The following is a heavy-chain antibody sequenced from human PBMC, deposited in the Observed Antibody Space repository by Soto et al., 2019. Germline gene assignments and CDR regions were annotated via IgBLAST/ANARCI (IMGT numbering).Heavy chain of an antibody. J-gene: IGHJ5*02. CDR1: DDTSSNYK. Sequence: SETLSLTCTVSDDTSSNYKWILLRPPPGKGLEWIGYIYYSGSTNYNPSLKSRVTISVDTSKNQFSLKLSSVTAADTAVYYCARVLFGRGNWFDPWGQGTLVTVSS. V-gene: IGHV4-59*01. D-gene: IGHD3-3*01. CDR3: ARVLFGRGNWFDP. CDR2: IYYSGST.